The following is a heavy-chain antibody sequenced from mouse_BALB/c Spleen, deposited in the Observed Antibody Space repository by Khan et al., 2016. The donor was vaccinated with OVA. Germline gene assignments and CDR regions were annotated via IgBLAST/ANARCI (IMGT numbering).Heavy chain of an antibody. V-gene: IGHV1-76*01. CDR1: GYIFTSYW. Sequence: QVQLKESGAELVRPGASVKLSCKTSGYIFTSYWIHWVKQRSGQGLEWIARIYPGTDNSYYNEKFKDKATLTADKSSSTAYMQLSSLKSEDYDVYFCEREEGLYHVDNWGQGTTLTGSS. J-gene: IGHJ2*01. CDR3: EREEGLYHVDN. CDR2: IYPGTDNS.